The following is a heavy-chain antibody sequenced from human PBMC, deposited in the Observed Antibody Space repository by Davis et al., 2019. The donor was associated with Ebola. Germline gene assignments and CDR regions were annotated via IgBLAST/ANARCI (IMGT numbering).Heavy chain of an antibody. CDR1: GGSFSGYY. J-gene: IGHJ5*02. D-gene: IGHD1-26*01. CDR2: IYYTGRV. V-gene: IGHV4-59*01. Sequence: SETLSLTCAVSGGSFSGYYWTWICQTPGKGLEWIGYIYYTGRVEYNPPLQSRVTISIDTSESRFSLKLTSVTPADTAVYYCARGGQGVGAGRWLDPWGQGTLVTVSS. CDR3: ARGGQGVGAGRWLDP.